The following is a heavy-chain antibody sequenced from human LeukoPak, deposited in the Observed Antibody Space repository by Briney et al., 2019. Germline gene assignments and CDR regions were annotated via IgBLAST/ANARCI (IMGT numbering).Heavy chain of an antibody. J-gene: IGHJ4*02. CDR2: IYASGST. CDR3: ARSYSNFDY. D-gene: IGHD4-11*01. CDR1: GDAISSYY. V-gene: IGHV4-4*09. Sequence: KASETLSLTCTVSGDAISSYYWTWIRQPPGKGLEWIGNIYASGSTDYNPSLKGRVSISVDTSKNQFSLRLASVTAADTAVYYCARSYSNFDYWGQGTLVTVSS.